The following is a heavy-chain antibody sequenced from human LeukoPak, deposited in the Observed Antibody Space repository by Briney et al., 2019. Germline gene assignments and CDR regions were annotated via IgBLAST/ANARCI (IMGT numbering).Heavy chain of an antibody. V-gene: IGHV3-7*01. D-gene: IGHD1/OR15-1a*01. CDR3: ARDPRNKGLDP. Sequence: GGSLRLSCAVSGFTFSGFWMSWSRQAPGKGLEWVASINSDGSEGYYADVVKGRFTISRDNAKNSLYLQINSLRDDDTAVYYCARDPRNKGLDPWGQGTLVTVSS. CDR1: GFTFSGFW. J-gene: IGHJ5*02. CDR2: INSDGSEG.